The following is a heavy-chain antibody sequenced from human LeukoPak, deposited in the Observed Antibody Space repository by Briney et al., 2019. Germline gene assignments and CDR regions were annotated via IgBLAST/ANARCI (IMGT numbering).Heavy chain of an antibody. CDR3: SRDSLSSCGGDCYSGLDV. J-gene: IGHJ6*02. D-gene: IGHD2-21*02. Sequence: HPGGSLRLSCPVSGITFSGYWMHWVRQAPGEALMWVSRIKSDGSSTTYADSVKGRFTISRDNAKNTLYLQMNSLRAEDTAVYYCSRDSLSSCGGDCYSGLDVWGQGTTVTVSS. V-gene: IGHV3-74*01. CDR2: IKSDGSST. CDR1: GITFSGYW.